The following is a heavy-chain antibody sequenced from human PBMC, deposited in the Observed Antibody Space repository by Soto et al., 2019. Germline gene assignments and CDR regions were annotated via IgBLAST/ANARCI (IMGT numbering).Heavy chain of an antibody. J-gene: IGHJ3*02. CDR3: ARNFELGRWSAFDI. V-gene: IGHV3-53*04. CDR1: GFTVSSNY. CDR2: IYSGGST. D-gene: IGHD7-27*01. Sequence: GGSLRLSCAASGFTVSSNYMSWVRQAPGKGLEWVSVIYSGGSTYYADSVKGRFTISRHNSKNTLYLQMNSLRAEDTAVYYCARNFELGRWSAFDIWGQGTMVTVSS.